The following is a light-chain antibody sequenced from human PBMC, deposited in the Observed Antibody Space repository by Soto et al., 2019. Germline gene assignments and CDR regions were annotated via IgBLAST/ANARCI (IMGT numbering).Light chain of an antibody. J-gene: IGKJ1*01. Sequence: VVMTQSPATLSVSPGERATLSCRASHSINTNLAWYQQKVGQAPRLLIYGASTRATGIPARFSGSGSGTDFTLTISSLQSEDFTVYHCQQYNNWPLTFGQGTKVDIK. CDR1: HSINTN. V-gene: IGKV3D-15*01. CDR2: GAS. CDR3: QQYNNWPLT.